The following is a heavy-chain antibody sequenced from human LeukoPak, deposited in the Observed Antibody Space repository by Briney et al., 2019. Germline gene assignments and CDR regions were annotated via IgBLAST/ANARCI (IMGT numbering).Heavy chain of an antibody. V-gene: IGHV4-61*02. Sequence: SQTLSLTCTVSGGSISSGSYYWSWIRQPAGKGLEWIGRIYTSGSTNYNPSLKSRVTISVDTSKNQFSLKLSSVTAADTAVYYCARVSNGWFDPWGQGTLVTVSS. CDR2: IYTSGST. CDR1: GGSISSGSYY. J-gene: IGHJ5*02. CDR3: ARVSNGWFDP. D-gene: IGHD4-11*01.